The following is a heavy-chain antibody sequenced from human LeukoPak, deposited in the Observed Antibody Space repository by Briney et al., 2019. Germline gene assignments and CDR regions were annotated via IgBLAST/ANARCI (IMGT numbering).Heavy chain of an antibody. J-gene: IGHJ4*02. D-gene: IGHD2-2*01. CDR1: GYTFTSND. CDR2: MNPESGNT. Sequence: ASVKVSCKASGYTFTSNDINWVRQATGQGLEWMGWMNPESGNTGYEQEFQGRVTMTWNTSISTAYMELSSLGSEDTAVYYCARRYAGGWTDYWGQGTLVTVSS. V-gene: IGHV1-8*01. CDR3: ARRYAGGWTDY.